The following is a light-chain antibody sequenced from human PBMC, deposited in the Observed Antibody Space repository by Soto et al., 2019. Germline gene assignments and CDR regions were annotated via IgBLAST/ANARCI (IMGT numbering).Light chain of an antibody. V-gene: IGLV2-14*01. CDR1: SSDVGGYNY. J-gene: IGLJ2*01. CDR2: EVS. Sequence: QSALTQPASVSGSPGQSITISCTGTSSDVGGYNYVSWYQQHPGKAPKLMIYEVSNRPSGVSHRFSGSKSGNTASLTISGLQAEDEADDYCSSYTSSSTLGVFGGGTKLTVL. CDR3: SSYTSSSTLGV.